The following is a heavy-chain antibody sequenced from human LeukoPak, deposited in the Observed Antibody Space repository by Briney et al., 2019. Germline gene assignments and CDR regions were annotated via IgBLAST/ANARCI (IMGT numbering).Heavy chain of an antibody. J-gene: IGHJ4*02. Sequence: ASVKVSCKASGYIFTSYGITWVRQAPGQGLEWMGWISAYNGNTNYAQKLQGRVTMTTDPSTTTAYLDLRSLTSADTAVYYCARGLPTSDSTFDYWGQGTLVTVSS. CDR2: ISAYNGNT. CDR3: ARGLPTSDSTFDY. CDR1: GYIFTSYG. D-gene: IGHD2-21*02. V-gene: IGHV1-18*01.